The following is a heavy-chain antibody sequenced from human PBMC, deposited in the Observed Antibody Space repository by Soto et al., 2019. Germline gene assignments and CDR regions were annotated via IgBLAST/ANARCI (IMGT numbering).Heavy chain of an antibody. Sequence: QLQLVESGGGVVQPGRSLRLSCAASGFTFSSYAMHWVLQAPGKGLEWVAVISYDGSNKYYADSVNGRFTISRDNSQNTLYLQMNSLRAEDRAVDYCARYPYYYDSSGDLDYWGQGTLVTVSS. D-gene: IGHD3-22*01. V-gene: IGHV3-30-3*01. J-gene: IGHJ4*02. CDR3: ARYPYYYDSSGDLDY. CDR1: GFTFSSYA. CDR2: ISYDGSNK.